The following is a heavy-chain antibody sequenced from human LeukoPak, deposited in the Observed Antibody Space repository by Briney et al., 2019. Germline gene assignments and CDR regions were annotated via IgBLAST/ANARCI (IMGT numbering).Heavy chain of an antibody. D-gene: IGHD3-22*01. CDR1: GYTFTSCD. J-gene: IGHJ4*02. CDR2: MNPNSGNT. CDR3: ARGPRDYYDSSGYADY. V-gene: IGHV1-8*03. Sequence: ASVKVSCKASGYTFTSCDINWVRQATGQGLEWMGWMNPNSGNTGYAQKFQGRVTITRNTSISTAYMELSSLRSEDTAVYYCARGPRDYYDSSGYADYWGQGTLVTVSS.